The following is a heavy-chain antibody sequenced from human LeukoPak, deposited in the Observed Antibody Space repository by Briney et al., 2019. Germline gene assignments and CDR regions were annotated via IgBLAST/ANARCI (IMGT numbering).Heavy chain of an antibody. Sequence: GGSLRLSCAASGFTFSDYYMSWIRRAPGKGLEWVSYISSSGSTIYYADSVKGRFTISRDNAKNSLYLQMNSLRAEDTAVYYCARDPGRHYYDSSGPGDAFDIWGQGTMVTVSS. CDR3: ARDPGRHYYDSSGPGDAFDI. J-gene: IGHJ3*02. CDR2: ISSSGSTI. D-gene: IGHD3-22*01. CDR1: GFTFSDYY. V-gene: IGHV3-11*01.